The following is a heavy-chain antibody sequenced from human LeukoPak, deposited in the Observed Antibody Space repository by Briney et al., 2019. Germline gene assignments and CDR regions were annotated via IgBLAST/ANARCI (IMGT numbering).Heavy chain of an antibody. CDR3: ARPGGGSGNFDY. V-gene: IGHV3-9*01. CDR1: GFTFGDYA. Sequence: GGSPRLSCAASGFTFGDYAMHWVRQAPGKGLEWVSGISWNSGSIGYADSVKGRFTISRDNAKNSLYLQMNSLRAEDTALYYCARPGGGSGNFDYWGQGTLVTVSS. J-gene: IGHJ4*02. D-gene: IGHD2-15*01. CDR2: ISWNSGSI.